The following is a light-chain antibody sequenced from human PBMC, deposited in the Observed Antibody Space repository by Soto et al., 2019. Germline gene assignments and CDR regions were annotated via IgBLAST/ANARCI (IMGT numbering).Light chain of an antibody. CDR1: SSNIGSNS. J-gene: IGLJ2*01. Sequence: QSLLTQPPSASGTPGQRVTISCSGSSSNIGSNSVYWYQHLPGTAPKFLIYRNDQRPTGVPDRFSASKSGTSASLAISGLRSEDEAHYYCTAWDDSLGVVFGGGTQLTVL. CDR2: RND. CDR3: TAWDDSLGVV. V-gene: IGLV1-47*01.